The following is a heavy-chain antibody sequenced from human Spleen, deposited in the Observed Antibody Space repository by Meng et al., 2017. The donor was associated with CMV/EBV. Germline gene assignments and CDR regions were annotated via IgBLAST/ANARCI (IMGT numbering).Heavy chain of an antibody. J-gene: IGHJ4*02. D-gene: IGHD5-18*01. CDR3: ARYVSGIQQSYYFDY. V-gene: IGHV4-38-2*02. CDR2: IYHSDFGGT. CDR1: GYSISSGYY. Sequence: SETLSLTCTVSGYSISSGYYWGWIRQPPGKGLEWIGSIYHSDFGGTYYNPSLKSRVTISVDTSRNQFSLKLSSVTAADTAVYYCARYVSGIQQSYYFDYWGQGKLVTVSS.